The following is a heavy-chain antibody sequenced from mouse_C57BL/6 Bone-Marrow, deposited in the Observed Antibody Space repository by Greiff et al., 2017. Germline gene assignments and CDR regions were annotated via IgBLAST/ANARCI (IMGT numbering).Heavy chain of an antibody. CDR2: INPNNGGT. J-gene: IGHJ2*01. D-gene: IGHD3-2*02. V-gene: IGHV1-26*01. CDR1: GYTFTDYY. Sequence: VQLQQSGPELVKPGASVKISCKASGYTFTDYYMNWVKQSHGKSLELIGDINPNNGGTSYNQKFKGKATLTVDKSSGTASMELRSLTSEDSAVYYWARPGSSGYYFDYWGQGTTLTVSS. CDR3: ARPGSSGYYFDY.